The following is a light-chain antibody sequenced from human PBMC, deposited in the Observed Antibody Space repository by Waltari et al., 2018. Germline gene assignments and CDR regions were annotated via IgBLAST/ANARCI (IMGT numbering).Light chain of an antibody. CDR2: QVR. CDR1: KLGDKY. CDR3: QAWDSSTVV. Sequence: SYELTQPPSVSVSPGQTASITCSGDKLGDKYACWYQQKPGQSPGLVIYQVRKRPSGIPGRFSGSNSGNTATLTISGTQAMDEADYYCQAWDSSTVVFGGGTKLTVL. J-gene: IGLJ2*01. V-gene: IGLV3-1*01.